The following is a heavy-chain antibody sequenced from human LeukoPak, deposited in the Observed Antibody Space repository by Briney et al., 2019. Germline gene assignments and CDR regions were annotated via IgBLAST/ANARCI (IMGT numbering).Heavy chain of an antibody. V-gene: IGHV3-30*04. CDR1: DFTFNAYA. CDR3: ARDFSRKTMSGYLAY. CDR2: ISYDGNNK. J-gene: IGHJ4*02. D-gene: IGHD3-10*02. Sequence: GGSLRLSCEASDFTFNAYAFHWVRQAPGKGLEWLAVISYDGNNKFYGDSVKGRFTVSRDNSKNTVYLEIDSLRTDDMAVYYCARDFSRKTMSGYLAYWGQGTPVTVSS.